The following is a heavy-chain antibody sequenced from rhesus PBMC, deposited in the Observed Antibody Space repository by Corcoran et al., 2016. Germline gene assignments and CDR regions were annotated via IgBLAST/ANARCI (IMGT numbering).Heavy chain of an antibody. Sequence: VQLLESGGGLPMPGGSLSLSFAASVFTFSRDWFQWVRHVPGKGREWIADIKGAGDTTYYADSVKGRFTISRENPKNTLYLQVDSLRAEDTAVYYCARMEDRYWSQDYWGQGVLVTVSS. CDR1: VFTFSRDW. CDR3: ARMEDRYWSQDY. V-gene: IGHV3-14*01. CDR2: IKGAGDTT. D-gene: IGHD2-21*01. J-gene: IGHJ4*01.